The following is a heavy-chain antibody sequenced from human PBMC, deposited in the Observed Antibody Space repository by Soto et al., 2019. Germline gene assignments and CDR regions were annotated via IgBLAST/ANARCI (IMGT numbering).Heavy chain of an antibody. V-gene: IGHV4-59*01. CDR2: LYYSGNT. CDR3: ARVGGVAASTFDY. CDR1: GGSISPFY. D-gene: IGHD2-15*01. J-gene: IGHJ4*02. Sequence: SETLCLTCTVSGGSISPFYWSWVRQPPGKGLEWIGYLYYSGNTNYNPSLKSRVTISVDAYKNQVSLRLTSVTAADTAVYYCARVGGVAASTFDYWGQGTVVTVSS.